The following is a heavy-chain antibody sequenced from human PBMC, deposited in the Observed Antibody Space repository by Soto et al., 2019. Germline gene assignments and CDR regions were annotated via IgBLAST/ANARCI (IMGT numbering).Heavy chain of an antibody. CDR2: IDPSDSYS. D-gene: IGHD3-22*01. Sequence: PGESLKISCKGSGYSFPSYWISWVRQMPGKGLEWVGRIDPSDSYSNYSPSFQGHVTISADKSISPAYLQWSSLKASDTAIYYCARSLGYGSTGYSPDCGGQGTLVTVSS. CDR3: ARSLGYGSTGYSPDC. V-gene: IGHV5-10-1*01. J-gene: IGHJ4*02. CDR1: GYSFPSYW.